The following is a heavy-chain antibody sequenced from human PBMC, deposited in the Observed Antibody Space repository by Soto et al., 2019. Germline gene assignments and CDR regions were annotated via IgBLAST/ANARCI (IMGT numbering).Heavy chain of an antibody. Sequence: GGSLRLSCAASGFTVSSYGMDWVRQATGKGLEWVAVIWYDGSNKYYADSVKGRFTISRDNSKNTLYLQMNSLRAEDTAVYYCARGGGGCSGGSCYRNGDAFDIWGQGTMVTVSS. D-gene: IGHD2-15*01. CDR2: IWYDGSNK. V-gene: IGHV3-33*01. J-gene: IGHJ3*02. CDR1: GFTVSSYG. CDR3: ARGGGGCSGGSCYRNGDAFDI.